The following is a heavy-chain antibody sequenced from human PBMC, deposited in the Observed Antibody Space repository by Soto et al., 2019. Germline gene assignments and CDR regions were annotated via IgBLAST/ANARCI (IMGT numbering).Heavy chain of an antibody. CDR2: IIPILGIV. CDR3: ARETVGGWYAYFDY. CDR1: GGTFSSYT. D-gene: IGHD6-19*01. V-gene: IGHV1-69*08. J-gene: IGHJ4*02. Sequence: QVQLVQSGAEVKKPGSSVKVSCKASGGTFSSYTISWVRQAPGQGLEWMGRIIPILGIVNYAQKFQGRVTITADKSTSTAYMEVSSLRSEDTAVYYCARETVGGWYAYFDYLGQGTLVTVSS.